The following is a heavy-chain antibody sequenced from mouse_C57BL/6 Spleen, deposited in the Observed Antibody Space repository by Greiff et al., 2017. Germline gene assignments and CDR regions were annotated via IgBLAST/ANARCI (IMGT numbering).Heavy chain of an antibody. CDR1: GYTFTDYY. V-gene: IGHV1-26*01. D-gene: IGHD1-1*01. Sequence: VQLQQSGPELVKPGASVKISCKASGYTFTDYYMNWVKQSHGKSLEWIGDINPNNGGTSYNQKIKGKAILTVEKSSSTAYIELRSLTSEDSAVYYYANYNGSSPAYWGQGTLVTVSA. J-gene: IGHJ3*01. CDR2: INPNNGGT. CDR3: ANYNGSSPAY.